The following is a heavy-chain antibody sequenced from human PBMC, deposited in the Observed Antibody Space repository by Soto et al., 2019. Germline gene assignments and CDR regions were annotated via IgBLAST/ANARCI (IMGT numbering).Heavy chain of an antibody. V-gene: IGHV1-69*01. CDR3: ATGVIWIGHFPVDS. Sequence: QVQLVQSGAEVKKPGSSVKVSCKASGGSFGNSAINWVRQTPGQGLEWLGGFIPVYRTLNYAQKFQGRVTITADESTGTAYMTLSSLASDDTAVYYCATGVIWIGHFPVDSWGQGTRVTVSS. J-gene: IGHJ4*02. CDR2: FIPVYRTL. CDR1: GGSFGNSA. D-gene: IGHD3-3*01.